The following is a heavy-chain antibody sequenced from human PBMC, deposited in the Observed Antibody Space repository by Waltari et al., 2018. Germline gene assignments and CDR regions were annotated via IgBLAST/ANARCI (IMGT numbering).Heavy chain of an antibody. D-gene: IGHD3-16*01. J-gene: IGHJ3*02. V-gene: IGHV4-59*01. CDR2: IYYSGST. CDR3: ASSIGGGDAFDI. CDR1: GGSISSYY. Sequence: QVQLQESGPGLVKPSETLSLTCTVSGGSISSYYWSWIRQPPGKGLEWIGYIYYSGSTNYNPALTRRVTRSVDTSKNQVSLKLSSVTAADTAVYDCASSIGGGDAFDIWGQGTMVTVSS.